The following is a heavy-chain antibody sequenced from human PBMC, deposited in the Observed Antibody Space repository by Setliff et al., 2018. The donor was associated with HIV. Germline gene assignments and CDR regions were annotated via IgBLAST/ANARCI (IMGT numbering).Heavy chain of an antibody. CDR1: GYTFTSYY. Sequence: SVKVSCKASGYTFTSYYMHWVRQAPGQGLEWMGGIIPIFGTANYAQKFQGRVTITADESTSTAYMELSSLRSEDTAVYYCARGVLDGSGYYPLIDYWGQG. V-gene: IGHV1-69*13. J-gene: IGHJ4*02. D-gene: IGHD3-22*01. CDR2: IIPIFGTA. CDR3: ARGVLDGSGYYPLIDY.